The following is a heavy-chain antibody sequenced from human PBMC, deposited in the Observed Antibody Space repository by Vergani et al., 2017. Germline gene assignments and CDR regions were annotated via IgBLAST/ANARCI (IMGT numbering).Heavy chain of an antibody. CDR2: IYYSGST. Sequence: QVQLQESGPGLVKPSETLSLTCTVSGGSVSSGSYYWSWIRQPPGKGLEWIGYIYYSGSTNYNPSLKSRGTISVDTSKNQFSLKLSSLTAADTAVYYCARSRYSSGWYPDWFDPWGQGTLVTVSS. D-gene: IGHD6-19*01. J-gene: IGHJ5*02. CDR1: GGSVSSGSYY. V-gene: IGHV4-61*01. CDR3: ARSRYSSGWYPDWFDP.